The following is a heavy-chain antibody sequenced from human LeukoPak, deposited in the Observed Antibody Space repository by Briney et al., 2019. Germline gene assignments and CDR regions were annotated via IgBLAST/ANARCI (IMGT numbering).Heavy chain of an antibody. CDR2: IYPGDSDT. CDR1: GYSFTSYW. J-gene: IGHJ3*02. CDR3: ARSSNDYGVYGDAFDI. Sequence: GESLKISCKGSGYSFTSYWIGWVRQMPGKGLEWMGIIYPGDSDTRYSPSFQGQVTISADKSISTAYLQWSSLKASDTAMYYCARSSNDYGVYGDAFDIWGQGTMVTVSS. D-gene: IGHD4-17*01. V-gene: IGHV5-51*01.